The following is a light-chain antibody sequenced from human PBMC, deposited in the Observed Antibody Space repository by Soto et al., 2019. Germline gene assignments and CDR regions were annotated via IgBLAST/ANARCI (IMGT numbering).Light chain of an antibody. CDR2: DAS. Sequence: EIVLTQSPATLSLSPGERATLSCRASQSVSSYLVWYQQKPGQAPKLLIHDASNRATGIPARFSGSGSGTDFTLTISSLEPDDFAVYYCQQRSNWPLTFGGGTKVEIK. V-gene: IGKV3-11*01. CDR1: QSVSSY. J-gene: IGKJ4*01. CDR3: QQRSNWPLT.